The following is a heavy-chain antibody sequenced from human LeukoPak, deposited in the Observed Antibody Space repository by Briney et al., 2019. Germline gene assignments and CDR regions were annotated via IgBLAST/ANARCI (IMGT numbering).Heavy chain of an antibody. CDR3: GKIVEGIFQ. CDR1: GFTVSSNY. CDR2: IGSSGGTT. D-gene: IGHD1-26*01. V-gene: IGHV3-23*01. Sequence: GGSLRLSCAASGFTVSSNYMSWVRQAPGKGLEWVSSIGSSGGTTYYADSVKGRFTISRDNSKNTLFLQMSSLRAEDTAVYYCGKIVEGIFQWGQGTLVTVSS. J-gene: IGHJ4*02.